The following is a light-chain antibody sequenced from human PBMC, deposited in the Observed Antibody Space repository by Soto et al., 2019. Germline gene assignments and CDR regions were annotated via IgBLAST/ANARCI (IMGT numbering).Light chain of an antibody. J-gene: IGLJ2*01. CDR1: SSNIGAGYD. V-gene: IGLV1-40*01. CDR2: DNS. CDR3: QSYDSSLSGVV. Sequence: QSVLTQPPSVSGAPGQRVTISCTGSSSNIGAGYDVQWYQQLPGTAPKLFIYDNSNRPSGVPDRFSGSKSGTSASLAITGLQAEDEADYYCQSYDSSLSGVVFGGGTKLTVL.